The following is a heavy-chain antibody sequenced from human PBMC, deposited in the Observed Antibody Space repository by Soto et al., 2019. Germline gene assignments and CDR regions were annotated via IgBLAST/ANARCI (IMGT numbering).Heavy chain of an antibody. CDR3: LSERECGRDSVIYFGY. V-gene: IGHV1-18*01. Sequence: QVQLVQSGAEVKKPGASVKVSCTASGYTFTTYGISWVRQAPGQGLEWMGWNSAYSGETRYSRKVEDSVTMTKDTSTSTAYMVVRSLRREDTAVYDCLSERECGRDSVIYFGYWGQGTLVTVSP. D-gene: IGHD2-21*01. CDR1: GYTFTTYG. CDR2: NSAYSGET. J-gene: IGHJ4*02.